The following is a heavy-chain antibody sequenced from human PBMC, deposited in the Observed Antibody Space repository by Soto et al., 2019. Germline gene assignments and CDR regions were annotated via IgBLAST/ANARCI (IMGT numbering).Heavy chain of an antibody. CDR1: GFTFSSYW. V-gene: IGHV3-7*01. J-gene: IGHJ4*02. Sequence: EVQLVESGGGLVQPGGSLRLSCAASGFTFSSYWMSWVRQAPGKGLEWVANIKQDGSEKYYVDSVKGRFTISRDNAKNSLYLQMNSLRAEDTAVYYCARLGRGYCSGGSCYRLCDYWGQGTLVTVSS. CDR3: ARLGRGYCSGGSCYRLCDY. D-gene: IGHD2-15*01. CDR2: IKQDGSEK.